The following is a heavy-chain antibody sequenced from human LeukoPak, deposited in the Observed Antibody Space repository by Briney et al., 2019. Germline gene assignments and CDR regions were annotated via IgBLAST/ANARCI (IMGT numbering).Heavy chain of an antibody. Sequence: ASAKVSCKASGYTFTSYYMHWVRQAPGQGLEWMGLINPTGGSTGYAQKFQGRVTMTRDMSTSTDYMELSSLRSEDTAIYYCARDNSVGDNAWWFDPWGQGTLVTVSS. V-gene: IGHV1-46*01. CDR3: ARDNSVGDNAWWFDP. D-gene: IGHD1-26*01. J-gene: IGHJ5*02. CDR2: INPTGGST. CDR1: GYTFTSYY.